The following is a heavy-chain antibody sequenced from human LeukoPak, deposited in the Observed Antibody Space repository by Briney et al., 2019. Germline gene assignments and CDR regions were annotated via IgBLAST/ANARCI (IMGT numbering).Heavy chain of an antibody. Sequence: PGGSLRLSCAASGHTFSSDAMSWVRQAPGKRLEWVSAISGSGGSTYYADSVKGRFTISRDNSKNTLYLQMNSLRAGDTAVYYCAKGTWGAAGYWGQGTLVTVSS. CDR2: ISGSGGST. CDR1: GHTFSSDA. D-gene: IGHD1-26*01. V-gene: IGHV3-23*01. CDR3: AKGTWGAAGY. J-gene: IGHJ4*02.